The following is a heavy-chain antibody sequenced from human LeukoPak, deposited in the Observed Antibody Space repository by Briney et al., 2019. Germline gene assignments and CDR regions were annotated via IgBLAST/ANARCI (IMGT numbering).Heavy chain of an antibody. D-gene: IGHD3-3*01. J-gene: IGHJ5*02. Sequence: ASVKVSCKASGYTFTSYAMHWVRQAPGQRLEWMGWINAGNGNTKYSQKFQGRVTITRDTSASTAYMELSSLRSEDTAVYYCARDNQVLRFLEWLPSRHNWFDPWGQGTLVTVSS. CDR3: ARDNQVLRFLEWLPSRHNWFDP. CDR2: INAGNGNT. CDR1: GYTFTSYA. V-gene: IGHV1-3*01.